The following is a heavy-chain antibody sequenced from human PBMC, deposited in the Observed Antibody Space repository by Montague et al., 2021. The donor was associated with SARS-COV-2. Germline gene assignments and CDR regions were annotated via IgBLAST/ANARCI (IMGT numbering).Heavy chain of an antibody. CDR1: DLSFVRYA. CDR2: IPGQRPDV. D-gene: IGHD3-10*01. Sequence: FLRLSCAVSDLSFVRYAIHWVRHRPGKGLQWVSLIPGQRPDVYYADSVRGRFTISRDNAKNSVFLQMTGLRREDTAFYYCVRAGFASTMLVEHWFAPWGQGTLVTVAS. J-gene: IGHJ5*02. V-gene: IGHV3-43*02. CDR3: VRAGFASTMLVEHWFAP.